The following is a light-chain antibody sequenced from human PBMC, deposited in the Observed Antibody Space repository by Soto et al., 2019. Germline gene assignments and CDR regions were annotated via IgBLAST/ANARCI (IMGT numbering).Light chain of an antibody. CDR2: DAS. V-gene: IGKV1-33*01. J-gene: IGKJ5*01. CDR1: QDISTY. CDR3: QQYSNLIT. Sequence: IKMKQSPSSLSASVGNRVTITCQASQDISTYLNWYQQKLGKAPKLLIYDASNLETGVPSRFSGSGSGTYFSFTISSLQPEDFATYYCQQYSNLITFGQGTRLEIK.